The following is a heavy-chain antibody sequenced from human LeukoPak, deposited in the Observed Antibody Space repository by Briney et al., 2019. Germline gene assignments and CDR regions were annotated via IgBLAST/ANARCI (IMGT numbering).Heavy chain of an antibody. J-gene: IGHJ4*02. V-gene: IGHV3-30*18. CDR2: ISYDGGIK. D-gene: IGHD5-12*01. Sequence: PGRSLRLSCAASGFTFSRYGIHWVRQAPGKGLEWVAVISYDGGIKYYADSVKGRFTISRDNSKNTLYLEMNSLGAEDTAVYYCAKQFQIGANYFDYWGQGTPVTVSS. CDR3: AKQFQIGANYFDY. CDR1: GFTFSRYG.